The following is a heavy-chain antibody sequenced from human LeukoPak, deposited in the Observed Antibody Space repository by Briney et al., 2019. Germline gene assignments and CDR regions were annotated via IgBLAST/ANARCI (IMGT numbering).Heavy chain of an antibody. V-gene: IGHV3-30*18. Sequence: PGGSLRLSCAASGFTFSSYGMHWVRQAPGKGLEWVAVISLDGRNKYYADSVKGRFTISRDNSNNTLYLPIYSLRSQDTAVYSCAKDFNTVTTIDSWGQGTLVTVSS. D-gene: IGHD4-17*01. CDR1: GFTFSSYG. CDR2: ISLDGRNK. J-gene: IGHJ4*02. CDR3: AKDFNTVTTIDS.